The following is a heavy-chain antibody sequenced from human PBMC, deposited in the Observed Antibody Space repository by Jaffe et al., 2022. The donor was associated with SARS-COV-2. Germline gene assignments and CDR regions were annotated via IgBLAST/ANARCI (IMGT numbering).Heavy chain of an antibody. Sequence: EVQLVESGGGLVQPGGSLRLSCAASGFSVSSYEMNWVRQAPGKGLEWLSYISISGTTTHYADSVKGRFTISRDNAKNLLYLQMNSLRVEDTAIYYCASEQFCGGDCFSWGQGTLVTVSS. J-gene: IGHJ5*02. D-gene: IGHD2-21*02. CDR3: ASEQFCGGDCFS. CDR1: GFSVSSYE. V-gene: IGHV3-48*03. CDR2: ISISGTTT.